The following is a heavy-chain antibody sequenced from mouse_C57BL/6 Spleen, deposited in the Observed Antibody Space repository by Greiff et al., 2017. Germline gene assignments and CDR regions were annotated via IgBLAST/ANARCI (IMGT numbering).Heavy chain of an antibody. Sequence: DVHLVESGGGLVKPGGSLTLSCAASGFTFSDYGMHWVRQAPEKGLEWVAYISSGSSTIYYADTVKGRFTISRDNAKNTLFLQMTSLRSEDTAMYYCARRETGEAWFAYWGQGTLVTVSA. D-gene: IGHD4-1*01. CDR2: ISSGSSTI. V-gene: IGHV5-17*01. CDR1: GFTFSDYG. CDR3: ARRETGEAWFAY. J-gene: IGHJ3*01.